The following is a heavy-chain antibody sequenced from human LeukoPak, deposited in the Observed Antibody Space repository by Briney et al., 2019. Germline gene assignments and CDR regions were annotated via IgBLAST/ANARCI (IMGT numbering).Heavy chain of an antibody. CDR1: SFTCSYNA. CDR3: AKLPTTGWYAGASWFDS. J-gene: IGHJ5*01. CDR2: ISGSSGDI. Sequence: AVSLRFSCAASSFTCSYNAMSWVRQAPGNGREWVSLISGSSGDIGYAYSGRGRLSISRDKSKNSMYLRMNSLEDKATSDCYCAKLPTTGWYAGASWFDSWGQGTLVTVSS. V-gene: IGHV3-23*01. D-gene: IGHD6-19*01.